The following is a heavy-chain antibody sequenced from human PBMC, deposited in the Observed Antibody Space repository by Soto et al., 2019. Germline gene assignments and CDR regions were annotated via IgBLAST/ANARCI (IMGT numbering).Heavy chain of an antibody. Sequence: QVQLVQSGTEVKKPGSSVKVSCKASGGTFNKYAIDWVRQAPGQGLEWMGGTTPLFGTPNYAQRFQGRVTISADEVTSTAYMELRSLISDDTGVYYCARQFDYDTSGYYYAYWGQGTLVTVSS. CDR1: GGTFNKYA. J-gene: IGHJ4*02. CDR3: ARQFDYDTSGYYYAY. CDR2: TTPLFGTP. D-gene: IGHD3-22*01. V-gene: IGHV1-69*01.